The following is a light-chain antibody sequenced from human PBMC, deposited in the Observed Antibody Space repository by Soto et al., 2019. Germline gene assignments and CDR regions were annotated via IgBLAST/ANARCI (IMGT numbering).Light chain of an antibody. CDR1: SSNIGAGYE. CDR2: GNI. CDR3: QSFDSSLGGVG. V-gene: IGLV1-40*01. J-gene: IGLJ2*01. Sequence: QPVLTQPPSVSGAPGQRVVIFCTGSSSNIGAGYEVHWYQQLPGTAPTLLIKGNINRPSGVPDRFSGSKSDTSASLAITGLQAEDEADYYCQSFDSSLGGVGFCGGTKVTVL.